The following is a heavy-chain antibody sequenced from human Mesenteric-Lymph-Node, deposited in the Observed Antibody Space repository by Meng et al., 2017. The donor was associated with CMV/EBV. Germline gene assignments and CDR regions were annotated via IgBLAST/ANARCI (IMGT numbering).Heavy chain of an antibody. CDR3: ARDRGWNDAMRFDY. CDR1: GFNFNNNW. Sequence: GGSLRLSCAASGFNFNNNWMHWVRRAPGKGLVWVSLINSDGSTTNFADSVKGRFTISRDNAKNSLYLQMNSLRAEDTALYYCARDRGWNDAMRFDYWGQGTLVTVSS. J-gene: IGHJ4*02. D-gene: IGHD1-1*01. V-gene: IGHV3-74*01. CDR2: INSDGSTT.